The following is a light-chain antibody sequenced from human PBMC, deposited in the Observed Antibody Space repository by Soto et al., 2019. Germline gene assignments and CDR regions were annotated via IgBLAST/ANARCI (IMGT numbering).Light chain of an antibody. CDR2: DVS. CDR1: SSDVGGYNY. Sequence: QSALTQPRSESGSPGQSVTISCTGTSSDVGGYNYVSWYQQHPGKAPKCIIYDVSKRPSGVPDRFSGSKSGNTASLTISGLQAEDEADHYCCSYAGSYTYVFGTGTKLTVL. J-gene: IGLJ1*01. V-gene: IGLV2-11*01. CDR3: CSYAGSYTYV.